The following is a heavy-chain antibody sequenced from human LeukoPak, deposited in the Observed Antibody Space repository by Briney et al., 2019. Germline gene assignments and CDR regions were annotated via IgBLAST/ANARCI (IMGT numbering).Heavy chain of an antibody. V-gene: IGHV3-49*03. J-gene: IGHJ4*02. Sequence: PGGSLRLSCTASGFTFGDYAMSWFRQAPEKGLEWVGFIRSKAYGGTTEYAASVKGRFTISRDDSRSIAYLQMNSLKTEDTAVYYCTSWTCRDGYKDWGQGTLVTVSS. CDR3: TSWTCRDGYKD. D-gene: IGHD5-24*01. CDR2: IRSKAYGGTT. CDR1: GFTFGDYA.